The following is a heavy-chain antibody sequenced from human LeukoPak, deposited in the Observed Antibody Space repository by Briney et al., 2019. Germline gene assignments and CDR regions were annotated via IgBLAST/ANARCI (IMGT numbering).Heavy chain of an antibody. CDR3: ARGGRSLDY. V-gene: IGHV3-21*01. Sequence: GGSLRLSCGASGFTFSDYGMHWVRQAPGKGLEWVSSISSSSNYIYYADSVKGRFTISRDNAKNSLFLQMNSLRAEDTAVYYCARGGRSLDYWGQGTLVTVSS. CDR1: GFTFSDYG. CDR2: ISSSSNYI. J-gene: IGHJ4*02.